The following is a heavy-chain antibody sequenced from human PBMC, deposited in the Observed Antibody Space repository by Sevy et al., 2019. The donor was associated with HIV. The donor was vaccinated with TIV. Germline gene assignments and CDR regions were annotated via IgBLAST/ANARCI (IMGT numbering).Heavy chain of an antibody. D-gene: IGHD4-17*01. Sequence: SETLSLTCTVPGGSISSSDYYWSWIRQPPGKGLEWIGSISYSGNTYYSPSLKSRVTISGDTSQNRFSLKLSSVTAADTAVYYCARRLYGDYSDAFDIWGQGTVVTVSS. J-gene: IGHJ3*02. CDR2: ISYSGNT. CDR1: GGSISSSDYY. V-gene: IGHV4-30-4*01. CDR3: ARRLYGDYSDAFDI.